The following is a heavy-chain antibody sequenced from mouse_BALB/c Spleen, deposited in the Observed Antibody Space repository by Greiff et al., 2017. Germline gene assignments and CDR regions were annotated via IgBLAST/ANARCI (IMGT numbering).Heavy chain of an antibody. Sequence: EVQGVESGPGLVKPSQSLSLTCTVTGYSITSDYAWNWIRQFPGNKLEWMGYISYSGSTSYNPSLKSRISITRDTSKNQFFLQLNSVTTEDTATYYCARTSYYYGSSYDYWGQGTTLTVSS. CDR3: ARTSYYYGSSYDY. CDR1: GYSITSDYA. V-gene: IGHV3-2*02. J-gene: IGHJ2*01. D-gene: IGHD1-1*01. CDR2: ISYSGST.